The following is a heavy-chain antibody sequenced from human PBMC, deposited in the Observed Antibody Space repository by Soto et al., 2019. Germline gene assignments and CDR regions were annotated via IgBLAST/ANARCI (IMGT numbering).Heavy chain of an antibody. CDR3: VRGYCSGGSCYTYFDH. V-gene: IGHV1-3*01. J-gene: IGHJ4*02. CDR1: GYTFTSYS. Sequence: ASVKVSCKASGYTFTSYSIHWVRHAPGQRLEWLGWINVGDANTRYSQKFQGRVTITRDTSASTAYMELSSLRFEDTAVYYCVRGYCSGGSCYTYFDHWGQGTLVTVSS. CDR2: INVGDANT. D-gene: IGHD2-15*01.